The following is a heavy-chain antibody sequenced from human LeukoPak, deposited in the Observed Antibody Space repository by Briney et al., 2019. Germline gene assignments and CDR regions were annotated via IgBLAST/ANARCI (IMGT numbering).Heavy chain of an antibody. D-gene: IGHD5-24*01. J-gene: IGHJ4*02. CDR3: ARGRGDGYNPKYYFDY. CDR1: GGSISISSYY. V-gene: IGHV4-39*07. CDR2: IYYSGST. Sequence: SETLSLTCTVSGGSISISSYYWGWIRQPPGKGLEWIGSIYYSGSTNYNPSLKSRVTISVDTSKNQFSLKLSSVTAADTAVYYCARGRGDGYNPKYYFDYWGQGTLVTVSS.